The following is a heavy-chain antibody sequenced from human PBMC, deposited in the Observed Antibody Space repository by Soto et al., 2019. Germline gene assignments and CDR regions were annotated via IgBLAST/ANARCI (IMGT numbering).Heavy chain of an antibody. CDR1: GITFSKYG. Sequence: EVQLLESGGGRVQPGESLTLSCAGYGITFSKYGMSWVRQAPGKGLEWVSIISNSDFGTTYADAVKGRFTISRDDSKNTLYLQMDSLRVEDSAVYYCAASSIYCSSASCYPTAHDFWGQGTLVSVSS. CDR2: ISNSDFGT. CDR3: AASSIYCSSASCYPTAHDF. V-gene: IGHV3-23*01. D-gene: IGHD2-2*01. J-gene: IGHJ4*02.